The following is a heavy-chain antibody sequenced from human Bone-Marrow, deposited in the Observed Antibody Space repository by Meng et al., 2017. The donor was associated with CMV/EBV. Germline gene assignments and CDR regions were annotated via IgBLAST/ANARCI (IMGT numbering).Heavy chain of an antibody. CDR2: IRSKANSYAT. CDR3: TRPWAGGDTGRDY. Sequence: GGSLKIHRAAAGSTFSGSATHWVRQASGKGLEWVGRIRSKANSYATAYAASVKGRFTISRDDSKNTAYLQMNSLKTEDTAVYYCTRPWAGGDTGRDYWGQGTLVSVSS. D-gene: IGHD3-16*01. V-gene: IGHV3-73*01. J-gene: IGHJ4*02. CDR1: GSTFSGSA.